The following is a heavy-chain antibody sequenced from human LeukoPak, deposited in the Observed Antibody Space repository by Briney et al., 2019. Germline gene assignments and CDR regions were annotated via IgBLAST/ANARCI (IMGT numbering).Heavy chain of an antibody. CDR2: IYTSGST. CDR1: DDSISSYY. Sequence: SETLSLTCTVSDDSISSYYWSWIRQPAGKGLEWIGRIYTSGSTKFNPSLKSRVTMSVDTSKNQLSLKLSSVTAADTAVYYCARDSGRVAAAGTKVYYYGMDVWGQGTTVTVSS. V-gene: IGHV4-4*07. J-gene: IGHJ6*02. CDR3: ARDSGRVAAAGTKVYYYGMDV. D-gene: IGHD6-13*01.